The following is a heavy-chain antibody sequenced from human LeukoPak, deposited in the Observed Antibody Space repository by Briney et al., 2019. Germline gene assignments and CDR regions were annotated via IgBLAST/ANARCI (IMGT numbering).Heavy chain of an antibody. D-gene: IGHD2/OR15-2a*01. CDR2: INHSGST. V-gene: IGHV4-34*01. CDR3: SRDPGEYDAFDI. J-gene: IGHJ3*02. CDR1: GGSFSGYY. Sequence: PSETLSLTCAVYGGSFSGYYWSWNRQPPGKGLEWIGEINHSGSTNYNPSLKSRVTISVDTSKNQFSLKLSSVTAADTAVYYCSRDPGEYDAFDIWGQGTMVTVSS.